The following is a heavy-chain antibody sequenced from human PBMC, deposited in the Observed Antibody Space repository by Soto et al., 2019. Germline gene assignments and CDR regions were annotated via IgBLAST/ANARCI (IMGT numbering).Heavy chain of an antibody. CDR1: GGSFSGYY. Sequence: KSSETLSLTCAVYGGSFSGYYWSWIRQPPGKGLEWIGEINHSGSTNYNPSLKSRVTISVDTSKNQFSLKLSSVTAADTAVYYCARGRIVVVPAAYYYYGMDVWGQGTTVTVSS. J-gene: IGHJ6*02. CDR2: INHSGST. V-gene: IGHV4-34*01. D-gene: IGHD2-2*01. CDR3: ARGRIVVVPAAYYYYGMDV.